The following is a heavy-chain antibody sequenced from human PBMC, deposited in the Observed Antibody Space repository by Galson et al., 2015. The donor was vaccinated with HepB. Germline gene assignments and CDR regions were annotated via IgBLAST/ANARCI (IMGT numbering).Heavy chain of an antibody. D-gene: IGHD2-21*02. J-gene: IGHJ4*02. CDR1: GFTFTRYA. Sequence: SLRLSCAASGFTFTRYAIHWVRQAPGKGLEWVAFISYDGSNKFYGEFVKGRFTISRDNSKNPVYVQMNRLKPEDTAVYYCARDMGKVTPNYFDYWGQGTLVTVSS. V-gene: IGHV3-30-3*01. CDR2: ISYDGSNK. CDR3: ARDMGKVTPNYFDY.